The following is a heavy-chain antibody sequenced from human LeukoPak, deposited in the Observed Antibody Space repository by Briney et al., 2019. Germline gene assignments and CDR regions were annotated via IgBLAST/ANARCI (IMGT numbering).Heavy chain of an antibody. CDR1: GGSISSSSYY. J-gene: IGHJ6*02. CDR2: IYYSGST. V-gene: IGHV4-39*01. Sequence: SETLSLTCTVSGGSISSSSYYWDWIRQPPGKGLEWIGSIYYSGSTYYNSSLKSRVTISIDTSKNQFSLKLSSVTAADTAVYYCARQGWASYYYYGVDVWGQGTTVTVSS. D-gene: IGHD6-19*01. CDR3: ARQGWASYYYYGVDV.